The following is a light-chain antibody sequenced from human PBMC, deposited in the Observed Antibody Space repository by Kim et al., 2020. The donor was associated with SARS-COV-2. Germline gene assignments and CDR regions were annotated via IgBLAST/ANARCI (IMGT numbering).Light chain of an antibody. V-gene: IGKV3-15*01. Sequence: EIVMTQSPATLSVSRGERATLSCRASQSVSSNLAWYRQKPGQAPRLLIYGASTRATGIPARFSGSGSGTEFTLTISSLQSEDFAVYYCQQYNNWPPLTFGGGTKVDIK. J-gene: IGKJ4*01. CDR2: GAS. CDR3: QQYNNWPPLT. CDR1: QSVSSN.